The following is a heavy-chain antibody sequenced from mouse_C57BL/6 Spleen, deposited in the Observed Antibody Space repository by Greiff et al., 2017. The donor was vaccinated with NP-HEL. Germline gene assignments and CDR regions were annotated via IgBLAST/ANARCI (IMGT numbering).Heavy chain of an antibody. CDR2: INPGSGGT. Sequence: QVQLKQSGAELVRPGTSVKVSCKASGYAFTTYLIEWVKQRPGQGLEWIGVINPGSGGTTYNEKFKGKATLTADKSSSTAYMQLSSLTTEDAAVYFGARGSSTTVEGYFDVWGKGTTVTVSS. CDR1: GYAFTTYL. D-gene: IGHD1-1*01. CDR3: ARGSSTTVEGYFDV. J-gene: IGHJ1*03. V-gene: IGHV1-54*01.